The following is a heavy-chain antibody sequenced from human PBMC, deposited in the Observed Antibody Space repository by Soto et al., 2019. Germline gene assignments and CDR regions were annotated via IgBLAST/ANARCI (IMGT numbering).Heavy chain of an antibody. Sequence: GGSLRLSCAASGFTFSSYWMHWVRQAPGKGLVWVSRINPDGNATNYADSVKGRFTISRDNAKNTLYLQMNSLRAEDTAVFYCGRGGSDSPMAPGYWGQGTLVTVSS. J-gene: IGHJ4*02. CDR2: INPDGNAT. V-gene: IGHV3-74*01. D-gene: IGHD5-18*01. CDR3: GRGGSDSPMAPGY. CDR1: GFTFSSYW.